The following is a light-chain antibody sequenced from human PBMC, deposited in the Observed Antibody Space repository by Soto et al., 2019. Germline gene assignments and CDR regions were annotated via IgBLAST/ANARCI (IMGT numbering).Light chain of an antibody. J-gene: IGLJ2*01. V-gene: IGLV2-8*01. Sequence: QSALTQPPSASGSPGQSVTISCTGTSSDVGGYNYVSWYQQHPGKALKLMIYEVSKRPSGVPDRFSGSKSGNTASLTVSGLQAEDEADYYCSSYAGTNGLLFGGGTKLTVL. CDR3: SSYAGTNGLL. CDR2: EVS. CDR1: SSDVGGYNY.